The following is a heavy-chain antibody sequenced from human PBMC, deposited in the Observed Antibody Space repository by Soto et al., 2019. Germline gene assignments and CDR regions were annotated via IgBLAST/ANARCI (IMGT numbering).Heavy chain of an antibody. D-gene: IGHD5-18*01. Sequence: PGESLKISCKSSGDSFTNYWIAWVRQMPGKGLEWMGMIYLGDSDTRYSPSFQGQVTISADKSITTAYLQWSSLQASDTATYYCANPPRGYSGGMDVWGQGTTVTVSS. J-gene: IGHJ6*02. CDR1: GDSFTNYW. V-gene: IGHV5-51*01. CDR2: IYLGDSDT. CDR3: ANPPRGYSGGMDV.